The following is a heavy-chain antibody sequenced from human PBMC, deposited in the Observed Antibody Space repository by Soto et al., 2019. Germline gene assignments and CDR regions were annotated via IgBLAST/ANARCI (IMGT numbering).Heavy chain of an antibody. Sequence: GGSLRLSCAASVFTFSSYAMIWVRQAPGKGLEWVSAISGSGGSTYYADSVKGRFTISRDNSKNTLYLQMNSLRAEDTAVYYCAKDNDFWSGYPGDFDYWGQGTLVTVSS. D-gene: IGHD3-3*01. V-gene: IGHV3-23*01. CDR2: ISGSGGST. CDR1: VFTFSSYA. J-gene: IGHJ4*02. CDR3: AKDNDFWSGYPGDFDY.